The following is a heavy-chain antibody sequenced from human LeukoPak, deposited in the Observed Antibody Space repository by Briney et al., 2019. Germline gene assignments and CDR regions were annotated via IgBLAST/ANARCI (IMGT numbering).Heavy chain of an antibody. D-gene: IGHD3-9*01. CDR3: ARGHYDILTASYKWTPDY. CDR1: GFTFSTYN. V-gene: IGHV3-21*06. J-gene: IGHJ4*02. CDR2: ITSGGTYT. Sequence: PGGSLRLSCAASGFTFSTYNMNWVRQAPGKGLEWVPSITSGGTYTYYADSVKGRFTTSRDNAKNSLSLQLSSLRAEDTAVYYCARGHYDILTASYKWTPDYWGQGILVTVSS.